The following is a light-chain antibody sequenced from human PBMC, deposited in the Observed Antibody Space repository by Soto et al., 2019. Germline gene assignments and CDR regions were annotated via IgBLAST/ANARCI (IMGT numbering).Light chain of an antibody. CDR3: QQYNTYST. J-gene: IGKJ2*01. CDR2: KAS. Sequence: DIQMTQSPSTLSASVGDRITITCRASQSISSLLAWYQQKPGKAPKLLIYKASTLESGVPSRFSGSGSGTEFTLTISGLQPYDFATYYCQQYNTYSTFGQGTKLEMK. V-gene: IGKV1-5*03. CDR1: QSISSL.